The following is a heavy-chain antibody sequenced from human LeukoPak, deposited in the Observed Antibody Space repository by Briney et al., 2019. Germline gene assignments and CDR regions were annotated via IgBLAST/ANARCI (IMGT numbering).Heavy chain of an antibody. V-gene: IGHV3-23*01. J-gene: IGHJ3*02. CDR1: GFTFSSYD. CDR3: AKGKYFDWSYAFEI. Sequence: RPGGSLRLSCAASGFTFSSYDMSWVRPAPGKGLGWGSGISGSGSTTKYADSVKGRFTISRDNSKNTVYLQMNSLRAGDTAIYHCAKGKYFDWSYAFEIWGQGTMITVSS. D-gene: IGHD3-9*01. CDR2: ISGSGSTT.